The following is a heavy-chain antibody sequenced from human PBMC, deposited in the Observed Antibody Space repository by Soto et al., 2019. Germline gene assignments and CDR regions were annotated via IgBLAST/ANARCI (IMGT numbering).Heavy chain of an antibody. CDR2: FYNGAST. CDR1: GFIVSTKY. J-gene: IGHJ6*03. Sequence: GGSLRLSCAVSGFIVSTKYMSWVRQAPGKGLEWVSVFYNGASTNYADSVEGRFTISGDNSKNTLFLQMNNLRADDTAVYYCAADYYFYMDLWGKGTTVSVYS. V-gene: IGHV3-66*01. CDR3: AADYYFYMDL.